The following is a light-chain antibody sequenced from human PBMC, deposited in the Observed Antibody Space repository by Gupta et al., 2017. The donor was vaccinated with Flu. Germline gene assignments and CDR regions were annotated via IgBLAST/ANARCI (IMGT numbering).Light chain of an antibody. CDR1: QSVSSNY. V-gene: IGKV3-20*01. CDR3: QQYSGSPTT. J-gene: IGKJ1*01. CDR2: GVS. Sequence: EIVLTQSPGTLFLSPGERATLSCRASQSVSSNYLAWYQQKPGQAPRLLIYGVSNRATGIPDRFSGSGSGTDFTLTISRLEPEDFAVYYCQQYSGSPTTFGQGTRVEIK.